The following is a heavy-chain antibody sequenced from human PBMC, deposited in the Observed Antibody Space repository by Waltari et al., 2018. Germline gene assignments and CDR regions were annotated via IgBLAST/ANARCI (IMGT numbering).Heavy chain of an antibody. Sequence: QIHLQESGPGLVKPSETLSLTCTVSVGHFTRPYWSWIRQSPGKGLESIGYIFYTGLTTYSPSFKSRVTLSVDTSRKQVSLRMTSVTAADTAIYYCAAGNGWLLFGGRGTLVTVSS. CDR2: IFYTGLT. CDR1: VGHFTRPY. D-gene: IGHD5-18*01. V-gene: IGHV4-59*11. J-gene: IGHJ4*01. CDR3: AAGNGWLLF.